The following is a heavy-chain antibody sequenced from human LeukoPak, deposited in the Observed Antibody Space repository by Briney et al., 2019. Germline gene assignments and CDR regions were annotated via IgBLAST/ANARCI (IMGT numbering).Heavy chain of an antibody. CDR2: INPNSGGT. CDR1: GYTFTGYY. J-gene: IGHJ3*02. CDR3: ASSYYDILTGYYGGAFDI. Sequence: ASVKVSCKASGYTFTGYYMHWVRQAPGQGLEWMGWINPNSGGTNYAQKFQGRVTMTRDTSISTAYMELSRLRSDDTAVYYCASSYYDILTGYYGGAFDIWGQGTMVTVSS. V-gene: IGHV1-2*02. D-gene: IGHD3-9*01.